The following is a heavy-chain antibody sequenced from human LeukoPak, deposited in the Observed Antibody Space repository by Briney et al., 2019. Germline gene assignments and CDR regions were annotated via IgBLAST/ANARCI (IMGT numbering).Heavy chain of an antibody. V-gene: IGHV5-51*01. J-gene: IGHJ3*02. D-gene: IGHD3-9*01. CDR2: IYPGDSDT. CDR1: GYSFNTNR. Sequence: GESLKISCKGSGYSFNTNRIALVRQMPGKGLEWMGIIYPGDSDTRYSPSFQGQVTISADKSISTAYLQWSSLKASDTAIYYCARLTSLTAHYDALNIWGQGTMVTVSS. CDR3: ARLTSLTAHYDALNI.